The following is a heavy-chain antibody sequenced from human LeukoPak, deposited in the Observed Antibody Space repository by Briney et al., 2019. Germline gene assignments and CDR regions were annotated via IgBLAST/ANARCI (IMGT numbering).Heavy chain of an antibody. Sequence: SETLSLTCAVYGGSFSGYYWSWIRQPPGKGLEWIGEINHSGSTNYNPSLKSRVTISVDTSKNQFSLKLSSVTAADTTVYYCARQNFYRYCRSTSCYRPYYYYMDVWGKGTTVTISS. CDR2: INHSGST. J-gene: IGHJ6*03. CDR1: GGSFSGYY. V-gene: IGHV4-34*01. D-gene: IGHD2-2*01. CDR3: ARQNFYRYCRSTSCYRPYYYYMDV.